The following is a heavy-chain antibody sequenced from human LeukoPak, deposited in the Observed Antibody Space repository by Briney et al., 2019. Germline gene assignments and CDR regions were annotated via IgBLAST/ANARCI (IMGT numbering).Heavy chain of an antibody. Sequence: RPGGSLRLSCAASGFSFDDLGMTWVRQVPGKGLEWVSGVNWIGASTGYADSVRGRFTIARDNAKKSLYLQMNSLRAEDTALYYCARAVCPTIKFCDSSYFMDVWGKGTTVNVS. J-gene: IGHJ6*03. V-gene: IGHV3-20*04. D-gene: IGHD6-6*01. CDR2: VNWIGAST. CDR1: GFSFDDLG. CDR3: ARAVCPTIKFCDSSYFMDV.